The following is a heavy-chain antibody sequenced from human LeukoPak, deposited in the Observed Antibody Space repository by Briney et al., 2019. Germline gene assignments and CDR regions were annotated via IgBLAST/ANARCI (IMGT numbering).Heavy chain of an antibody. CDR1: GYTFTSYG. V-gene: IGHV1-18*01. J-gene: IGHJ6*02. CDR3: ARVGMVRGVITPLYGMDV. Sequence: GASVKVSCKASGYTFTSYGISWVRQAPGQGLEWMGWISAYNGNTNYAQKLQGRVTMTTDTSTSTAYMELRSLRSDDTAVYYCARVGMVRGVITPLYGMDVWGQGTTVTVSS. CDR2: ISAYNGNT. D-gene: IGHD3-10*01.